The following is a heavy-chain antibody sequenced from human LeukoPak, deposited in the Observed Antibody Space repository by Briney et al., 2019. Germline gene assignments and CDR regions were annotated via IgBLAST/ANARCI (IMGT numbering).Heavy chain of an antibody. Sequence: PGGSLRLSCAASGFTFSSYSMNWVRQAPGKGLEWVSSISSSSRYIYYADSVKGRFTISRDDSKNTLYLQMNSLKAEDTAVYYCTTDSVTTVTTSPYGMDVWGQGTTVTVSS. D-gene: IGHD4-17*01. CDR1: GFTFSSYS. CDR3: TTDSVTTVTTSPYGMDV. J-gene: IGHJ6*02. CDR2: ISSSSRYI. V-gene: IGHV3-21*03.